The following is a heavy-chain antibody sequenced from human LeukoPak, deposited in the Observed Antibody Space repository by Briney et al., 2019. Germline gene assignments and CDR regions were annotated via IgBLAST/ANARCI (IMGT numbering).Heavy chain of an antibody. CDR3: ARDESEVGATGLDY. CDR1: GYTFTGYY. Sequence: GASVRVSCKASGYTFTGYYMHWVRQAPGQGLEWMGWINPNSGGTNYAQKFQGRVTMTRDTSISTAYMELSRLRSDDTAVYYCARDESEVGATGLDYWGQGTLVTVSS. D-gene: IGHD1-26*01. J-gene: IGHJ4*02. V-gene: IGHV1-2*02. CDR2: INPNSGGT.